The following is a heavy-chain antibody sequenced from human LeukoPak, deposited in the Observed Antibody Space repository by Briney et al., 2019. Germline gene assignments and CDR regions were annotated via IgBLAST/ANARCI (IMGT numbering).Heavy chain of an antibody. CDR3: TREGWGLDY. D-gene: IGHD2-21*02. J-gene: IGHJ4*02. V-gene: IGHV3-74*01. Sequence: QPGGSLRLSCVASGFTFRGSWMHWVRQAPGKGLVWVSRINSDGSITNYADSVRGRFTISRDNAKNTLYLQMSTLRAEDTAVYYCTREGWGLDYWGQGTLVTVSS. CDR1: GFTFRGSW. CDR2: INSDGSIT.